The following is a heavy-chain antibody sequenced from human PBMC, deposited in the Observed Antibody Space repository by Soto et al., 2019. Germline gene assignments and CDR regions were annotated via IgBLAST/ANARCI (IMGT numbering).Heavy chain of an antibody. J-gene: IGHJ6*02. V-gene: IGHV1-18*01. CDR1: GYTFTSYG. D-gene: IGHD2-8*01. CDR2: ISAYNGNT. Sequence: QVQLVQSGAEVKKPGASVKVSCKASGYTFTSYGISWVRQAPGQGLEWMGWISAYNGNTNYAQKFQGRFTMTTDASTSTAYMELRSLISDDTAVYYCARGRKYCTTGVCCFYGMDVWGQGTTVTVSS. CDR3: ARGRKYCTTGVCCFYGMDV.